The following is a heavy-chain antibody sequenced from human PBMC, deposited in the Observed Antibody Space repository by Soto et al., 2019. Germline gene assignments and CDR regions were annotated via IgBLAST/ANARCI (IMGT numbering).Heavy chain of an antibody. CDR1: GFTFSSYA. CDR3: AKEPGSSSGCYLDY. Sequence: PGGSLRLPCAASGFTFSSYAMTGALQTPLKGLEWVSAISGSRGSTYYADSVKGRFTISRDNSKNTLYLQMNSLRAEDTAVYYCAKEPGSSSGCYLDYWGQRTLLTISS. D-gene: IGHD6-19*01. CDR2: ISGSRGST. V-gene: IGHV3-23*01. J-gene: IGHJ4*02.